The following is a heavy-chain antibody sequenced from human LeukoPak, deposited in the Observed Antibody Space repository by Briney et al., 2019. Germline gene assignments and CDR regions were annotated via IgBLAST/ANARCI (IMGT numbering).Heavy chain of an antibody. V-gene: IGHV3-7*01. CDR1: GFTFSSYW. D-gene: IGHD5-18*01. J-gene: IGHJ3*02. CDR3: ARVGYSYGSYSAFDI. Sequence: GSLRLSCAASGFTFSSYWMSWVRQAPGKGLEWVANIKQDGSEKYYVDSVKGRFTISRDNAKNSLYLQMNSLRAEDTAVYYCARVGYSYGSYSAFDIWGQGTMVTVSS. CDR2: IKQDGSEK.